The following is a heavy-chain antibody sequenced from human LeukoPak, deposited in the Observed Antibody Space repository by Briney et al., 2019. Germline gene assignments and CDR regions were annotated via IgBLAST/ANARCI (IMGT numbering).Heavy chain of an antibody. CDR2: INPNSGGT. V-gene: IGHV1-2*02. J-gene: IGHJ4*02. D-gene: IGHD2-2*01. Sequence: ASVKVSCKASGYTFTGYYMHCVRQAPGQGLEWMGWINPNSGGTNYAQKFQGRVTMTRDTSISTAYMELSRLRSDDTAVYYCASPLGYCSSTSCYDYWGQGTLVTVSS. CDR3: ASPLGYCSSTSCYDY. CDR1: GYTFTGYY.